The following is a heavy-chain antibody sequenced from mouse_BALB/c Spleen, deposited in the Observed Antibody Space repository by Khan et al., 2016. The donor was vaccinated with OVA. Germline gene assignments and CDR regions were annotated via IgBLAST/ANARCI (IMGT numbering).Heavy chain of an antibody. J-gene: IGHJ3*01. CDR2: IFPGSVST. CDR1: GYTFSSYW. CDR3: ARGGYGGFAY. D-gene: IGHD2-2*01. V-gene: IGHV1-9*01. Sequence: QVRLQQSGGDLMKPGASVKISCKATGYTFSSYWIEWVKQRPGHGLEWIGQIFPGSVSTTYNEKFKGKATFTADTSSNRAYMQPSSLTSEDSAVYYCARGGYGGFAYWGHRPLVTVSA.